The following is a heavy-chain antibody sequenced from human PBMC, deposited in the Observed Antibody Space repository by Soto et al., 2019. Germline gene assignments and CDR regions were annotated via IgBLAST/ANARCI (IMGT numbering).Heavy chain of an antibody. J-gene: IGHJ4*02. CDR3: ARPYIFGSFDY. Sequence: GGSLRLSCAASGFTFSNYWMSWVRQAPGKGLEWVANLNQDGSLEYYVDSVKGRFTISRDNAKDSLYLQMNSLRAEDTAVYYCARPYIFGSFDYWGQGTLVTVSS. CDR2: LNQDGSLE. V-gene: IGHV3-7*05. D-gene: IGHD5-18*01. CDR1: GFTFSNYW.